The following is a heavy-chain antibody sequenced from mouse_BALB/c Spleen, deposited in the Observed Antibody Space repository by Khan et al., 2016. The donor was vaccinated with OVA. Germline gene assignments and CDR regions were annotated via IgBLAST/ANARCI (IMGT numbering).Heavy chain of an antibody. CDR2: INSDGTYT. J-gene: IGHJ3*01. CDR1: GFTFSNYG. Sequence: VHLVESGGDLVKPGGSLKLSCAASGFTFSNYGMSWVRQIPDKRLEWVATINSDGTYTYYPDSVKGRFTISGNNAKNTLYLEMSSLKSEDTAIYYWASRLTGSFAYWGQGTLVTVSA. V-gene: IGHV5-6*01. CDR3: ASRLTGSFAY.